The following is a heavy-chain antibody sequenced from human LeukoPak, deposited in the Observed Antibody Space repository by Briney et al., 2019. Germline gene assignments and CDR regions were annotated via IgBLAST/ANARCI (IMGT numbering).Heavy chain of an antibody. CDR1: GFTVSSNY. CDR2: IYSGGYT. Sequence: GGSLRLSCAASGFTVSSNYMSWVRQAQGKGLEWVSVIYSGGYTYYADSVKRRFTISRDSSKNTLYFQLNNLRVEDTAVYFCARAAGDRSGYDSWGQGTLVTVSS. J-gene: IGHJ4*02. CDR3: ARAAGDRSGYDS. D-gene: IGHD3-22*01. V-gene: IGHV3-66*01.